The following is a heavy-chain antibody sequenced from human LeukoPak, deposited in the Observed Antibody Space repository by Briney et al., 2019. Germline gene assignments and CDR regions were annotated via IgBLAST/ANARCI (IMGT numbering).Heavy chain of an antibody. CDR2: IYYSGRT. J-gene: IGHJ4*02. CDR1: GGSISSYY. V-gene: IGHV4-59*01. D-gene: IGHD1-26*01. Sequence: SETLSLTCTVSGGSISSYYWSWIRQPPGKGLGWIGYIYYSGRTNYNPSLKSRVTISVATSKNQFSLKLSSVTAADTAVYYCARGHFSGSYRKLVLYSFDYWGQGTLVTVSS. CDR3: ARGHFSGSYRKLVLYSFDY.